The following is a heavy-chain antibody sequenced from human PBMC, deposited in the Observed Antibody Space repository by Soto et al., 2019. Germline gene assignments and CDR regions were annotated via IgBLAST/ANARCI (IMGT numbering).Heavy chain of an antibody. CDR1: GFSFSSYA. CDR3: AKEASTTLYDAFDI. V-gene: IGHV3-23*01. Sequence: EVQLLESGGGLVQPGDSLRLSCAASGFSFSSYAMSWVRQAPGEGLEWVSGISGSGGTTHYADPVKGRFTISRDNSDNTLYLQMDSLRAEDTALYYCAKEASTTLYDAFDIWGQGTMVTVSS. D-gene: IGHD6-13*01. J-gene: IGHJ3*02. CDR2: ISGSGGTT.